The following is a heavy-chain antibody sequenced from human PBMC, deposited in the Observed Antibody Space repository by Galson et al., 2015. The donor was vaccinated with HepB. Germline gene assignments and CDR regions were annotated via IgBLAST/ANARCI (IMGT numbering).Heavy chain of an antibody. J-gene: IGHJ4*02. CDR1: GGSIGSSSYY. CDR2: IYYSGST. V-gene: IGHV4-39*01. CDR3: ARLGGGSGWWKTPDFDY. Sequence: ETLSLTCTVSGGSIGSSSYYWGWIRQPPGKGLEWIGSIYYSGSTYYNPSLKSRVTISVDTSKNQFSLKLSSVTAADTAVYYCARLGGGSGWWKTPDFDYWGQGTLVTVSS. D-gene: IGHD6-19*01.